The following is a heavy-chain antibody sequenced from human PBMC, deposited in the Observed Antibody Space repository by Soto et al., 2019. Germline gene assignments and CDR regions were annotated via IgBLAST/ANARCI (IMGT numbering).Heavy chain of an antibody. CDR1: GFTFSSYS. V-gene: IGHV3-21*01. J-gene: IGHJ4*02. Sequence: GESLKISCAASGFTFSSYSMNWVRQAPGKGLEWVSSISSSSSYIYYADSVKGRFTISRDNAKNPLYLQMNSLRAEDTAVYYCARALTRGYSYGGYFDYWGQGTLVTVS. D-gene: IGHD5-18*01. CDR2: ISSSSSYI. CDR3: ARALTRGYSYGGYFDY.